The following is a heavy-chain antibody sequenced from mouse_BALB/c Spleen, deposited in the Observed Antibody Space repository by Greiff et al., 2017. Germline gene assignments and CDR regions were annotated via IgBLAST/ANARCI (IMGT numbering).Heavy chain of an antibody. CDR2: INPGSGGT. CDR1: GYAFTNYL. D-gene: IGHD2-2*01. Sequence: QVQLKESGAELVRPGTSVKVSCKASGYAFTNYLIEWVKQRPGQGLEWIGVINPGSGGTNYNEKFKGKATLTADKSSSTAYMQLSSLTSDDSAVYFGARAPLYGYDEADWFAYWGQGTLVTVSA. J-gene: IGHJ3*01. CDR3: ARAPLYGYDEADWFAY. V-gene: IGHV1-54*01.